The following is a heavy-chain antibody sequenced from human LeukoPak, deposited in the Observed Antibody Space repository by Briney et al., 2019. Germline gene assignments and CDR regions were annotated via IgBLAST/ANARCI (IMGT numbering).Heavy chain of an antibody. Sequence: GGSLRLSCAASGFTFSTYSMNWVRQAPGKGLEWVSSISSSSSYIYYADSVKGRFTISRDNAKNSLYLQMNSLRAEDMALYYCAKDISRQPQEGAFDIWGQGTMVTVSS. CDR3: AKDISRQPQEGAFDI. D-gene: IGHD1-1*01. CDR1: GFTFSTYS. J-gene: IGHJ3*02. CDR2: ISSSSSYI. V-gene: IGHV3-21*04.